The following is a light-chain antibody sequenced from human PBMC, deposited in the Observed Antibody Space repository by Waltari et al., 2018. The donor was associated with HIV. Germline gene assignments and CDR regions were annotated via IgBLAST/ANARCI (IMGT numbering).Light chain of an antibody. V-gene: IGLV1-40*01. CDR3: QSYDTSLSGVV. CDR1: SSTIGPIHY. J-gene: IGLJ2*01. CDR2: GNS. Sequence: SVLTQPPSVSGAPGQRVTISCTGSSSTIGPIHYVQWYQQVPGTAPKLLIYGNSNRPSGVPDRFSGSKSGTSASLAIAGLQAEDEADYYCQSYDTSLSGVVFGGGTKLTVL.